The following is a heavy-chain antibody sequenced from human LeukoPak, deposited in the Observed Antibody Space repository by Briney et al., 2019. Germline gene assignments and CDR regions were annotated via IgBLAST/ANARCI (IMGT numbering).Heavy chain of an antibody. D-gene: IGHD4-11*01. Sequence: KPSETLSLTCTVSGGSISSSSYYWGWIRQPPGKGLEWIGSIYYSGSTYYNPSLKSRVTISVDTSKDQFSLKLNSVTAADTAVYYCAITYSNYFEYWGQGTLVTVSS. CDR3: AITYSNYFEY. CDR1: GGSISSSSYY. CDR2: IYYSGST. J-gene: IGHJ4*02. V-gene: IGHV4-39*01.